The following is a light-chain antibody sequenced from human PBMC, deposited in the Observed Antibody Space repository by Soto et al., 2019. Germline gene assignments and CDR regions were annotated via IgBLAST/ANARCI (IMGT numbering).Light chain of an antibody. V-gene: IGKV3-11*01. CDR3: QQRSNWPPLT. CDR2: DAS. Sequence: EIVLTQSPATLSLSPGVRATLSCRASQSVSSYLAWYQQKPGQAPRLLIYDASNRATGIPARFSGSGSGTDFTLTISSLEPEDFAVYYCQQRSNWPPLTFGQGTKLEIK. CDR1: QSVSSY. J-gene: IGKJ2*01.